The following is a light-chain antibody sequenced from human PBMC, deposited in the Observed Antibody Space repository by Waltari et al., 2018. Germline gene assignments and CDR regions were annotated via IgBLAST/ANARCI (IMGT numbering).Light chain of an antibody. Sequence: EIVMTQSPATLSVSPGERVTLSCRASQSVSSNLAWYQQKPGQAPRLLIYGASTRATGIPARFSGSGSGTEFILTISSMQSEDFAVYYCQQYNNWPLFTFGPGTKVDIK. V-gene: IGKV3-15*01. J-gene: IGKJ3*01. CDR2: GAS. CDR3: QQYNNWPLFT. CDR1: QSVSSN.